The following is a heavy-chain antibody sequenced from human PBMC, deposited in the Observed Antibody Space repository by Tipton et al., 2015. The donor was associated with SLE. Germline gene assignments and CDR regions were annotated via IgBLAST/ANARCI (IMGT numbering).Heavy chain of an antibody. CDR2: MYYSGIT. D-gene: IGHD2/OR15-2a*01. V-gene: IGHV4-4*02. CDR1: GASISSGNW. CDR3: ARGLKNSNYYYYYYMDV. J-gene: IGHJ6*03. Sequence: TLSLTCTVSGASISSGNWWNWVRQSPGKGLEWIGYMYYSGITNYNPSLKSRVTISVDTSKNQFSLKLSSVTAADTAVYYCARGLKNSNYYYYYYMDVWGKGTTVTVSS.